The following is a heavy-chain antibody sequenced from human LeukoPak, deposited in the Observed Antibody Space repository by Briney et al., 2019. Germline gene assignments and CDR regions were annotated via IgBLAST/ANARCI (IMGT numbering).Heavy chain of an antibody. Sequence: GSLRLSCEASGFTFSNYWMSWVRQPPGKGLEWIGEINHGGSTNYNPSLKSRVTISVDTSKNQFSLKLSSVTAADTAVYYCARLRVGSYGLQRHNGMDVWGQGTTVTVSS. V-gene: IGHV4-34*01. CDR2: INHGGST. J-gene: IGHJ6*02. CDR3: ARLRVGSYGLQRHNGMDV. CDR1: GFTFSNYW. D-gene: IGHD5-18*01.